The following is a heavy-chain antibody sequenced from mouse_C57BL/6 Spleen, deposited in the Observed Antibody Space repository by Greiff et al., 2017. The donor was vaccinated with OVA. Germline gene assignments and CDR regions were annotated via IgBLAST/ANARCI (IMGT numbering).Heavy chain of an antibody. CDR1: GFTFSDYG. CDR3: ARPRWDDAMDY. Sequence: EVKLVESGGGLVKPGGSLKLSCAASGFTFSDYGMHWVRQAPEKGLEWVAYISSGSSTIYYADTVKGRFTISRDNAKNTLFLQMTSLRSEDTAMYYCARPRWDDAMDYWGQGTSVTVSS. V-gene: IGHV5-17*01. CDR2: ISSGSSTI. D-gene: IGHD4-1*01. J-gene: IGHJ4*01.